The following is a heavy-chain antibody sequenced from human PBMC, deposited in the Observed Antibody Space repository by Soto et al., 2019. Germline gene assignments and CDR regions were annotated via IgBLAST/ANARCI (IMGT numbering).Heavy chain of an antibody. CDR1: GFTFRSYA. J-gene: IGHJ2*01. CDR3: AXEPVGPDWYFDL. Sequence: DVQLLESGGGLVQPGGSLRLSCAASGFTFRSYAMSWVRQAPGKGLEWVSGISGSGISTHYADSVKGRFTVSRDNSKNTLYLQMNSLRAEDTAVYXCAXEPVGPDWYFDLWGRGTLVTVTS. CDR2: ISGSGIST. V-gene: IGHV3-23*01.